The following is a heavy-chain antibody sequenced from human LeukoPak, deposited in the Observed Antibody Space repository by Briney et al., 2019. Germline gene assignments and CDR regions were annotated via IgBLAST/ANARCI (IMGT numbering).Heavy chain of an antibody. J-gene: IGHJ4*02. CDR3: ARGYYDSSGHFDY. CDR2: IYYSGST. Sequence: SETLSLTCTVSGYSISSGYYWGWIRPPPGKGLEWIGSIYYSGSTYYNPSLKSRVTISVDTSKNQFSLKLSSVTAADTAVYYCARGYYDSSGHFDYWGQGTLVTVSS. CDR1: GYSISSGYY. D-gene: IGHD3-22*01. V-gene: IGHV4-38-2*02.